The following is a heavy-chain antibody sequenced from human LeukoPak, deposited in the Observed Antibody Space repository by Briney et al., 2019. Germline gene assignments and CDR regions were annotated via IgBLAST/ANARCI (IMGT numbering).Heavy chain of an antibody. J-gene: IGHJ4*02. CDR3: AKGGYSGYDSGGYFDY. Sequence: GGSLRLSCAASGFTFSSHAMSWVRQAPGKGLEWVSAISDSDGSTYYADSVKGRFTISRDNSKNTLYLQMNSLRAEDTAVYYCAKGGYSGYDSGGYFDYWGQGTLVTVSS. D-gene: IGHD5-12*01. CDR2: ISDSDGST. V-gene: IGHV3-23*01. CDR1: GFTFSSHA.